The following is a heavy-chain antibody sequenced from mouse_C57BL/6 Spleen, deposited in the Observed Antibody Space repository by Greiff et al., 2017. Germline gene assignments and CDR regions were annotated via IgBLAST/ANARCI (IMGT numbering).Heavy chain of an antibody. CDR3: ARRTMGYAMDY. J-gene: IGHJ4*01. V-gene: IGHV1-55*01. Sequence: QVQLQQPGAELVKPGASVKMSCKASGYTFTSYWITWVKPRPGQGLEWIGDIYPGSGSTNYNEKFKSKATLTVDTSSSTAYMQLSSLTSEDSAVYYCARRTMGYAMDYWGQGTSVTVSS. CDR2: IYPGSGST. CDR1: GYTFTSYW.